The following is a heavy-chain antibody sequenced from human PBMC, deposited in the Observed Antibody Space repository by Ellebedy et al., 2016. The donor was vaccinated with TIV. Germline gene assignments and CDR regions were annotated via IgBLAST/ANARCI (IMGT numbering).Heavy chain of an antibody. D-gene: IGHD6-19*01. CDR1: GHTFIVYA. J-gene: IGHJ5*02. Sequence: AASVKVSCKTSGHTFIVYAMSWARQAPGQGLEWMGWISGLNGKPKYARRVQGRVTLTTDTAARTVYMELTSLRSDDTAVYYCARDNTVGGTNWFDPWGQGTLVIVSS. CDR2: ISGLNGKP. CDR3: ARDNTVGGTNWFDP. V-gene: IGHV1-18*04.